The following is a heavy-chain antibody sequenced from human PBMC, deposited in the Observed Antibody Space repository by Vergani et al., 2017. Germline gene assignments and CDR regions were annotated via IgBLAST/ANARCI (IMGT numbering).Heavy chain of an antibody. CDR2: TWYDGNNK. Sequence: QVQLLESGGGVVQPGRSLRLSCAASGVTFNQYGMHWVCQAPGKGLEWVAVTWYDGNNKQYAHSVKGRFTISRDNSKSTMYLKMNSLRDEDTGVYYCARDLRLLYNRFDPWGQGTLVTVSS. D-gene: IGHD1-14*01. CDR1: GVTFNQYG. CDR3: ARDLRLLYNRFDP. J-gene: IGHJ5*02. V-gene: IGHV3-33*01.